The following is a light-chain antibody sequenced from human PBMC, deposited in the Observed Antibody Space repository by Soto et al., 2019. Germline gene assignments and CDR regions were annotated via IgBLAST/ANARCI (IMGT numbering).Light chain of an antibody. CDR3: QQYGSLSWT. J-gene: IGKJ1*01. V-gene: IGKV3-20*01. CDR1: QNVDSNY. Sequence: GFIPNSGTLSLSPGERATLSCRASQNVDSNYLAWYQQKPGQAPRIIIFGASGRATGIPDRFSGSGSGTDFTLTISRLEPEDFAGYYCQQYGSLSWTFGQGTKVDIK. CDR2: GAS.